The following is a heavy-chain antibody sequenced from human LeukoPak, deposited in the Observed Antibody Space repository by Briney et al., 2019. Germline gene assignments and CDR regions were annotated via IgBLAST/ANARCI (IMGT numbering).Heavy chain of an antibody. Sequence: GGSLRLSCAASGFTFDDYGMSWVRQAPGKGLERVSGINWNGGSTGYADSVKGRFTISRDNAKNSLYLQMNSLRAEDTALYHCARGRGLNYYYYYYMDVWGKGTTVTVSS. CDR3: ARGRGLNYYYYYYMDV. J-gene: IGHJ6*03. V-gene: IGHV3-20*01. CDR1: GFTFDDYG. CDR2: INWNGGST.